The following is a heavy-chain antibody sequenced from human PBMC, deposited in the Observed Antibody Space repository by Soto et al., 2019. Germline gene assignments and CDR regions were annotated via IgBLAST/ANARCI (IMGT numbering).Heavy chain of an antibody. V-gene: IGHV1-69*12. Sequence: QVQLVQSGAEVKKPGSSVKVSCTASGDIFSGYSISWVRQAPGQGLEWMGGIIPLFGSTNYAPKFQGRVTITADQSTNTGDMELSSLKSEATAVYYCARDLGTGYDSGDYWGPGTLVTVSS. J-gene: IGHJ4*02. CDR1: GDIFSGYS. CDR3: ARDLGTGYDSGDY. CDR2: IIPLFGST. D-gene: IGHD5-12*01.